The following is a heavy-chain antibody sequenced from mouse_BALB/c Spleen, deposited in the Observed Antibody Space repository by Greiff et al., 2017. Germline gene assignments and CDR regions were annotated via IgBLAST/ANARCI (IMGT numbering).Heavy chain of an antibody. CDR2: ISYDGSN. J-gene: IGHJ3*01. Sequence: EVQLVESGPGLVKPSQSLSLTCSVTGYSITSGYYWNWIRQFPGNKLEWMGYISYDGSNNYNPSLKNRISITRDTSKNQFFLKLNSVTTEDTATYYCARDDYGSRPWFAYWGQGTLVTVSA. CDR3: ARDDYGSRPWFAY. V-gene: IGHV3-6*02. D-gene: IGHD1-1*01. CDR1: GYSITSGYY.